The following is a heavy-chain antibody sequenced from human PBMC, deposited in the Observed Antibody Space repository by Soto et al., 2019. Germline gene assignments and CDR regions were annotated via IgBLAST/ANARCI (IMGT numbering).Heavy chain of an antibody. J-gene: IGHJ6*02. CDR2: MNPNSGNT. D-gene: IGHD2-2*01. Sequence: ASVKVSCKASGYTFTSYDINWVRQATGQGLEWMGWMNPNSGNTGHAQKFQGRVTMTRNTSISTAYMELSSLRSEDTAVYYCARYPYYYYGMDVWGQGTTVTVSS. V-gene: IGHV1-8*01. CDR1: GYTFTSYD. CDR3: ARYPYYYYGMDV.